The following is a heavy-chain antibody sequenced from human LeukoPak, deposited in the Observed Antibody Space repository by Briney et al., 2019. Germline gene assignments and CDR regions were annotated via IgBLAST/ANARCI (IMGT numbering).Heavy chain of an antibody. CDR1: GFTFSSYS. V-gene: IGHV3-21*01. Sequence: GGSLRLSCAGSGFTFSSYSMNWVRQAPGKGLEWVSSISSSSSNIYYADSVKGRFIISRDNAKNSLYLQMNSLRAEDTAVYYCARSYGSGSYDLYYYYMDVWGKGTTVTVSS. CDR3: ARSYGSGSYDLYYYYMDV. J-gene: IGHJ6*03. CDR2: ISSSSSNI. D-gene: IGHD3-10*01.